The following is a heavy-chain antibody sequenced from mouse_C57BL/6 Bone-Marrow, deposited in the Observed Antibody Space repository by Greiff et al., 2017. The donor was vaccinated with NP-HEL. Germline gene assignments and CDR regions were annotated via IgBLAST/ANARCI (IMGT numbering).Heavy chain of an antibody. CDR2: IYPGSGST. CDR1: GYNFTSYW. Sequence: QVQLQQPGAELVKPGASVKMSCKASGYNFTSYWITWVKQRPGQGLEWIGDIYPGSGSTNYNEKFKSKATLTVDTSSSTAYMQLSSLTSEDSAVYYCARRITTGPYAMDYWGQGTSVTVSS. J-gene: IGHJ4*01. V-gene: IGHV1-55*01. CDR3: ARRITTGPYAMDY. D-gene: IGHD1-1*01.